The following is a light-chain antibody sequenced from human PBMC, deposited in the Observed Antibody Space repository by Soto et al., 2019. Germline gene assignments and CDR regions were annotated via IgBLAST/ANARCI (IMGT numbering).Light chain of an antibody. CDR3: QQLRSYPST. Sequence: DIHMTQSPSSLSASVGDRVTITCRASQDISSYLAWYQQKPGKAPTLLIYAASTLQSGVPSRFSGSGFGTDFTLTISSLQAEDFASYYCQQLRSYPSTFGGGTKVDIK. CDR1: QDISSY. V-gene: IGKV1-9*01. J-gene: IGKJ4*01. CDR2: AAS.